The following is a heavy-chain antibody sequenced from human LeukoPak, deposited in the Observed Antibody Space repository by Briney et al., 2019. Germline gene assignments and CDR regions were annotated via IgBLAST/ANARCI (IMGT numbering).Heavy chain of an antibody. D-gene: IGHD5-12*01. V-gene: IGHV3-30*18. CDR2: ISYDGSNK. CDR1: GFTFSSYG. J-gene: IGHJ5*02. CDR3: AKDRGGYSGYDLIPWFDP. Sequence: GGSLRLACAVSGFTFSSYGMHWVRQAPGKGLEWVAVISYDGSNKYYADSVKGRFTTSRDDSKNTLYLQMNSLRAEDTAVYYCAKDRGGYSGYDLIPWFDPWGQGTLVTVSS.